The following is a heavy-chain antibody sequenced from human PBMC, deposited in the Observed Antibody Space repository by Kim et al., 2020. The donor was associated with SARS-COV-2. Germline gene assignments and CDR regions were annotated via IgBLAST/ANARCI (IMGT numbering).Heavy chain of an antibody. CDR2: VSDDGSEK. J-gene: IGHJ4*02. CDR3: AIRPLLDY. Sequence: GGSLRLSCVASGFTFSSYGMHWVRQAPGKGLEWVAVVSDDGSEKYYVDSAKGRFTISKDNSKNTLYLQMNSLRPEDTAVYYCAIRPLLDYWGQGTLVTVSS. CDR1: GFTFSSYG. V-gene: IGHV3-30*03.